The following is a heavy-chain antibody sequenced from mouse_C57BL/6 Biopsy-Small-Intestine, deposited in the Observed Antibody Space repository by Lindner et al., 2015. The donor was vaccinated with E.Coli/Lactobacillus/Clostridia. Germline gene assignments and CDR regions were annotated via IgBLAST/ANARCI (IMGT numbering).Heavy chain of an antibody. D-gene: IGHD1-1*01. J-gene: IGHJ1*01. Sequence: SVKVSCKAYGYTFTSYGVSWVRQAPGQGLEWLGWISGYNGNTNYGQRVQGRVTMTADTSTSTAYMELRSLGSDDTAVYYCARDEFAPTVMTAPANFFDIWGQGTKVTVSS. CDR2: ISGYNGNT. V-gene: IGHV1-4*01. CDR3: ARDEFAPTVMTAPANFFDI. CDR1: GYTFTSYG.